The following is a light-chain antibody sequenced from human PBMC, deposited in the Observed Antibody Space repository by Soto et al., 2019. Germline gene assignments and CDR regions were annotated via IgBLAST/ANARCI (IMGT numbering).Light chain of an antibody. CDR3: QQYNSYSDA. Sequence: DIQMTQSPSTLSASVGDRVTITCRASQSISSWLAWYQQKPGKAPNLLIYDASSLESGVPSRLSGSGSGTEFTLTISSLQPDDFAIYYRQQYNSYSDAFGQGTKFDIK. CDR1: QSISSW. J-gene: IGKJ1*01. V-gene: IGKV1-5*01. CDR2: DAS.